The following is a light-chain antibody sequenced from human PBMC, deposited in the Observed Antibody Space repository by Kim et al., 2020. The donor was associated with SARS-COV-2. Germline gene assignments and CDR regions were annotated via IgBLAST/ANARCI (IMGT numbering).Light chain of an antibody. J-gene: IGLJ1*01. CDR3: SSYIRGSTNYV. V-gene: IGLV2-14*01. CDR1: SSDVGGYKY. CDR2: EVS. Sequence: ITISCTGTSSDVGGYKYVSWYQQHPGKAPKLVIYEVSNRPSGVSTRFSGSKSGNTASLTISGLQAEDEADYYCSSYIRGSTNYVFGTGTKVTVL.